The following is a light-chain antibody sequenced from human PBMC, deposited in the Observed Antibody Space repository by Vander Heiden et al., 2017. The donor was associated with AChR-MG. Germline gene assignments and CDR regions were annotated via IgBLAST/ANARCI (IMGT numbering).Light chain of an antibody. Sequence: QSVLPPPPSVSRTPGPRVPLPCSGSSSHIEIHAVNWYQQVPGTAPKLLIYSNNQRPSGLPDRFSGSKSGTSASLAISGLLSEDEADYYCAAWDDSLNGYVFGHGTKVTGL. V-gene: IGLV1-44*01. CDR1: SSHIEIHA. CDR2: SNN. J-gene: IGLJ1*01. CDR3: AAWDDSLNGYV.